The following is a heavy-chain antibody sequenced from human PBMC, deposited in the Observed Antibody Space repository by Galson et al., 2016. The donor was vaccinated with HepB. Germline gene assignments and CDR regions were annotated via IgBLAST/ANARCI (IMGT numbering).Heavy chain of an antibody. CDR1: GFTFSSYS. V-gene: IGHV3-48*01. CDR3: ASSGYSSSWYDY. D-gene: IGHD6-13*01. Sequence: SLRLSCAASGFTFSSYSMNWVRQAPGKGLEWVSYISSSRSTIYSADSVKGRFTIFRDNAKNSLYLQMNSLRAEDPAVYYCASSGYSSSWYDYWGQGTTVIVSP. CDR2: ISSSRSTI. J-gene: IGHJ4*03.